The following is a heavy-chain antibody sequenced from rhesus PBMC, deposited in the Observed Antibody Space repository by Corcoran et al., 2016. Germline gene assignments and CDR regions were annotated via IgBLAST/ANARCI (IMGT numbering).Heavy chain of an antibody. D-gene: IGHD5-24*01. Sequence: QVTLKESGPALVQPTQPLTLTCTFSGFSISTTGPGVGWTRQPPGKALEWLARIHWNDSKYYSIALKSRLTISKDTSKNQVVLTMTNMDPVDTATYYCARDTVDFDYWGQGVLVTVSS. CDR1: GFSISTTGPG. CDR2: IHWNDSK. CDR3: ARDTVDFDY. V-gene: IGHV2-95*01. J-gene: IGHJ4*01.